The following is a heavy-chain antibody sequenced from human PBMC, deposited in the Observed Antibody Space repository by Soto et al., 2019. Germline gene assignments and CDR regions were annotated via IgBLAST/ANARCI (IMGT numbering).Heavy chain of an antibody. J-gene: IGHJ4*02. Sequence: EVQLLESGGGLVQPGGSLRLSCAASGFTFSSYAMSWVRQAPGKGLEWDSAISGSGGSTYYADSVKGRFTISRDNSKTTLYLQMSSLRAEDTAVYYCAKVPPYSDFWSGYCGYFDYWGQGTLVTVSS. CDR3: AKVPPYSDFWSGYCGYFDY. CDR2: ISGSGGST. CDR1: GFTFSSYA. D-gene: IGHD3-3*01. V-gene: IGHV3-23*01.